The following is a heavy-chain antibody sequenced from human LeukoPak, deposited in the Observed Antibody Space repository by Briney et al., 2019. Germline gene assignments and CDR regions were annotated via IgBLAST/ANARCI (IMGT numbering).Heavy chain of an antibody. Sequence: PSETLSLTCAVYGGSFSGYYWSWIRQPPGKGLEWIGEINHSGSTNYNPSLKSRVTISVDTSKNQFSLRLSSVTAADTAVYYYARDVSSSSRDYWGQGTLVTVSS. J-gene: IGHJ4*02. D-gene: IGHD6-6*01. V-gene: IGHV4-34*01. CDR1: GGSFSGYY. CDR3: ARDVSSSSRDY. CDR2: INHSGST.